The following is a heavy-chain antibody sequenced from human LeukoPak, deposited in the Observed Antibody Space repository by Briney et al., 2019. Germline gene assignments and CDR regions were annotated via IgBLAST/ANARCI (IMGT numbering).Heavy chain of an antibody. CDR3: ARHLGRNNWFDP. V-gene: IGHV4-59*08. Sequence: SETLSLTCTVSGGSISSYYWSWIRQPPGKGLEGIGYIYYSGSTNYNPSPKSRVTISVDTSKNQFSLKLSSVTAADTAVYYCARHLGRNNWFDPWGQGTLVTVSS. CDR2: IYYSGST. J-gene: IGHJ5*02. CDR1: GGSISSYY.